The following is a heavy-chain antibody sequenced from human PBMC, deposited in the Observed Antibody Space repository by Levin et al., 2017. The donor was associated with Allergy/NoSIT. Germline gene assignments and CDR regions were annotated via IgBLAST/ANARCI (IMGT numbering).Heavy chain of an antibody. D-gene: IGHD5-18*01. CDR3: AKAGDTAMVTGTYYYYGMDV. CDR2: ISYDGSNK. CDR1: GFTFSSYG. Sequence: SCAASGFTFSSYGMHWVRQAPGKGLEWVAVISYDGSNKYYADSVKGRFTISRDNSKNTLYLQMNSLRAEDTAVYYCAKAGDTAMVTGTYYYYGMDVWGQGTTVTVSS. J-gene: IGHJ6*02. V-gene: IGHV3-30*18.